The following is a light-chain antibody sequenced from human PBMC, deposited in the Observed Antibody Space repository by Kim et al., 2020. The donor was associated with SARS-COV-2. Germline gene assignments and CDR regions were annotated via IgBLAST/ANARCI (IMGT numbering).Light chain of an antibody. CDR3: HQYYMNPQS. J-gene: IGKJ2*03. CDR2: WAS. CDR1: QSVLFSSNNKNY. V-gene: IGKV4-1*01. Sequence: RANINCKSSQSVLFSSNNKNYLAWYQQKPGQPPKLLIYWASIRESGVPDRFSGSGSGTDFTLTINTLQAEDVAVYFCHQYYMNPQSFGQGTKLEIK.